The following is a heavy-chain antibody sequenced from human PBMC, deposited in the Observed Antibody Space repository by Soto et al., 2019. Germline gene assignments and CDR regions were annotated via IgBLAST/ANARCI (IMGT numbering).Heavy chain of an antibody. Sequence: SETLSLTCAVYGGSFSGYYWSWIRQPPGKGLEWIGEINHSGSTNYNPSLKSRVTISVDTSKNQFSLKLSSVTAADTAVYYCARSGYSSGWYGGWFQHWGQGTLVTVSS. V-gene: IGHV4-34*01. CDR3: ARSGYSSGWYGGWFQH. D-gene: IGHD6-19*01. J-gene: IGHJ1*01. CDR1: GGSFSGYY. CDR2: INHSGST.